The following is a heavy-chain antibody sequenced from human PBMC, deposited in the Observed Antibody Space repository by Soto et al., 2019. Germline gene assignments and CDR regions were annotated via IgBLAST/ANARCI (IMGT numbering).Heavy chain of an antibody. D-gene: IGHD4-17*01. CDR1: GNSISDYY. CDR2: IFHNGNT. V-gene: IGHV4-59*01. Sequence: QVQLLASGPGLVKPSETLSLTCTVSGNSISDYYWSWIRQPPGKGLEWIGYIFHNGNTNYNPSLNRRVTMSADTSKNQFSLRLSSVTAADTALYYCARDVGGTVTLEAAFDFGGQGTMVTVS. CDR3: ARDVGGTVTLEAAFDF. J-gene: IGHJ3*01.